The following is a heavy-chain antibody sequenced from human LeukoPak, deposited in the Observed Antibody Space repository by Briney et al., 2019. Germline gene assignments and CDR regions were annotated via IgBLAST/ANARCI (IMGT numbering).Heavy chain of an antibody. V-gene: IGHV3-30*18. CDR2: ISYDGSNK. CDR1: GFTFSSYG. J-gene: IGHJ4*02. D-gene: IGHD3-22*01. CDR3: AKGSYYDSSGSFYFDY. Sequence: GGSLRLSCEASGFTFSSYGMHWVRQAPGKGLEWVAVISYDGSNKYYADSVKGRFTISRDNSKNTLYVQVNSLGTEDTAAYYCAKGSYYDSSGSFYFDYWGQGTLVTVSS.